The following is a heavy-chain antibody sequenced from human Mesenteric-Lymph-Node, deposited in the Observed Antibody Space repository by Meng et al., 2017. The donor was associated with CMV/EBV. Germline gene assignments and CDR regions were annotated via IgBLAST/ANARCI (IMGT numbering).Heavy chain of an antibody. CDR1: GFTFSTYA. D-gene: IGHD4-11*01. CDR3: AKVGYSIYSPHVDY. Sequence: GESLKISCAASGFTFSTYAMSWVRQPPGKGLEWVSGIGGSGGSTFYADSVKGRFTISRDNSRNTLYLQMNSLKVEDTAVYYCAKVGYSIYSPHVDYWGQGTLVTVSS. V-gene: IGHV3-23*01. J-gene: IGHJ4*02. CDR2: IGGSGGST.